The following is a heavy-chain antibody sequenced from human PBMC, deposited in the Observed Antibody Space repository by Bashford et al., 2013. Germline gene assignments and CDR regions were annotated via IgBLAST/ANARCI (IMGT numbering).Heavy chain of an antibody. CDR3: ARSLYRDYVSFPYFDY. Sequence: LTCRCLWWXIVVLLWSWIRQXPGRAWSGIGYIYYNWEXLLXPVPQESITISVDTSKNQFSLKLRSVTAADTAVYYCARSLYRDYVSFPYFDYWGQGALVTVSS. CDR1: WXIVVLL. J-gene: IGHJ4*02. D-gene: IGHD4-17*01. V-gene: IGHV4-31*11. CDR2: IYYNWEX.